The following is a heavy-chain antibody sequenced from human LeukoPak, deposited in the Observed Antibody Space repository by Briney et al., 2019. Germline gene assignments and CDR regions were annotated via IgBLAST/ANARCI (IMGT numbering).Heavy chain of an antibody. D-gene: IGHD1-26*01. CDR3: ARIMGGGATTYYFDY. Sequence: SETLSLTCTVSGGSISSYYWSWIRQPPGKGLEWIGYIYYSGSHNYNPSLKSRVTISVDTSKNQFSLKLSSVTAADTAVYYCARIMGGGATTYYFDYWGQGTLVTVSS. CDR1: GGSISSYY. CDR2: IYYSGSH. V-gene: IGHV4-59*01. J-gene: IGHJ4*02.